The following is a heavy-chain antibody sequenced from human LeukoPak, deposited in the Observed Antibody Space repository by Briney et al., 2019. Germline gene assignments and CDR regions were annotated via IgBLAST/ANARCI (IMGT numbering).Heavy chain of an antibody. CDR1: GFTVSSNY. CDR3: ARDLRYYYGMDV. J-gene: IGHJ6*02. Sequence: PGGSLRLSCAGPGFTVSSNYMTWVRQAPGKGLEWVSYISSSGSTIYYADSVKGRFTISRDNAKNSLYLQMNSLRAEDTAVYYCARDLRYYYGMDVWGQGTTVTVSS. V-gene: IGHV3-48*03. CDR2: ISSSGSTI.